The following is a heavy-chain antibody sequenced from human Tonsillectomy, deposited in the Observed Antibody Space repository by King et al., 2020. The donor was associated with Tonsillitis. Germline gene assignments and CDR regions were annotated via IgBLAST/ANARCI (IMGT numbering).Heavy chain of an antibody. CDR1: GFTFSSYV. Sequence: VQLVESGGGVVQPGRSLRLSCAASGFTFSSYVMHWVRQAPGKGLEWVAVISYDGNNKDYADSVKGRFTISRDNSKNTLYLQMNSLRVEDTAVYYCAVYSWGLHDAFHIWGQGTMVTVSS. CDR2: ISYDGNNK. D-gene: IGHD7-27*01. CDR3: AVYSWGLHDAFHI. V-gene: IGHV3-30*04. J-gene: IGHJ3*02.